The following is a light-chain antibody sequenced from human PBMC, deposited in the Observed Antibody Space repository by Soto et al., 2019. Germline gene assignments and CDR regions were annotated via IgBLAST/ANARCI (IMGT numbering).Light chain of an antibody. J-gene: IGLJ1*01. V-gene: IGLV1-44*01. Sequence: QSVLTQPPSASGTPGQRVTISCSGSRSNIGSNTVNWYQQLPGTAPKLLIYSNNQRPSGVPDRFSGSMSGTSASLSISGLQSEDEADYYCAAWDDSLNGYVFGTGTKLTVL. CDR3: AAWDDSLNGYV. CDR1: RSNIGSNT. CDR2: SNN.